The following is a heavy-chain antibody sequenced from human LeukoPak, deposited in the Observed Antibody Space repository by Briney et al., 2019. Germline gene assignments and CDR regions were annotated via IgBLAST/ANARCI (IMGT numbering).Heavy chain of an antibody. J-gene: IGHJ4*02. Sequence: GGSLRLSCAASGFTFSTFSMNWVRQAPGKGLEWVSYISSNSYNIYHADSVKGRFTISRDNAENSLYLQMNSLRVEDTAVYYCARVFVGMADYWGQGTLVTVSS. CDR1: GFTFSTFS. CDR2: ISSNSYNI. D-gene: IGHD6-13*01. V-gene: IGHV3-48*01. CDR3: ARVFVGMADY.